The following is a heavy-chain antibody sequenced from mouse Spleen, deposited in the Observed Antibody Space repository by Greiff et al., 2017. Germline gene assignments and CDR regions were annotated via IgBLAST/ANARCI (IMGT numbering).Heavy chain of an antibody. CDR2: ISSGSSTI. CDR1: GFTFSDYG. Sequence: EVQLQQSGGGLVKPGGSLKLSCAASGFTFSDYGMHWVRQAPEKGLEWVAYISSGSSTIYYADTVKGRFTISRDNAKNTLFLQMTSLRSEDTAMYYCARHGSFDYWGQGTTLTVSS. D-gene: IGHD1-2*01. J-gene: IGHJ2*01. V-gene: IGHV5-17*01. CDR3: ARHGSFDY.